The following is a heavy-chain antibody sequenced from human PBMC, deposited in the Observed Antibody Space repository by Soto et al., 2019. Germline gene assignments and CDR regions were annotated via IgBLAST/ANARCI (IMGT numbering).Heavy chain of an antibody. CDR3: ARDSAPMAAADIYYYYGMDV. J-gene: IGHJ6*02. Sequence: GGSLRLSCAASGFTFSSNYMSWVRQAPGKGLEWVSVIYSGGSTYYADSEKGRFTISRDNSKNTLYLQMNSLRDEDTAVYYCARDSAPMAAADIYYYYGMDVWGQGTTVTVSS. V-gene: IGHV3-53*01. D-gene: IGHD6-13*01. CDR2: IYSGGST. CDR1: GFTFSSNY.